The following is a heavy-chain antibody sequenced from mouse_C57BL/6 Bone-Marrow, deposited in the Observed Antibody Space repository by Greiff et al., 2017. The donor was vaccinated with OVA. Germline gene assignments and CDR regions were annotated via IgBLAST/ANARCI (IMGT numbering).Heavy chain of an antibody. CDR3: ARRYYDYDLDY. D-gene: IGHD2-4*01. Sequence: VQLQQSGPELVKPGASVKIPCKASGYTFTDYNMDWVKQSHGKSLEWIGDINPNNGGTIYNQKFKGKATLTVDKSSSTAYMELRSLTSEDTAVYYCARRYYDYDLDYWGQGTTLTVSS. V-gene: IGHV1-18*01. CDR2: INPNNGGT. CDR1: GYTFTDYN. J-gene: IGHJ2*01.